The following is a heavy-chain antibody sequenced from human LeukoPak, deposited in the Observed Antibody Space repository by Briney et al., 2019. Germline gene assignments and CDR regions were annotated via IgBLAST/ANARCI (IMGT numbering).Heavy chain of an antibody. V-gene: IGHV4-34*01. CDR1: GASFSGYY. D-gene: IGHD3-9*01. CDR3: ARGPTVDYDILTGYYHFNS. J-gene: IGHJ5*02. Sequence: SETLSLPCALYGASFSGYYWSWIRQPPGKGLEWIGEINHSGSTNYNPSLKSRVTISIDTSKNQFSLKLSSVTAADTAVYYCARGPTVDYDILTGYYHFNSWGQGTLVTVSS. CDR2: INHSGST.